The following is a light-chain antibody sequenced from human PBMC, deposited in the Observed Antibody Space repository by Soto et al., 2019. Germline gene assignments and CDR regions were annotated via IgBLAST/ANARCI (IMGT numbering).Light chain of an antibody. Sequence: QSALTQPASVSGSPGQSITISCTGTSSDVGGYNYVSRYQQHPGKAPKPMIYEVSNRPPGVSNRFSGSKSGNTASLTISGLLAEDEADYYCSSYTSSSCFDLGTGTKVTVL. CDR1: SSDVGGYNY. CDR2: EVS. CDR3: SSYTSSSCFD. V-gene: IGLV2-14*01. J-gene: IGLJ1*01.